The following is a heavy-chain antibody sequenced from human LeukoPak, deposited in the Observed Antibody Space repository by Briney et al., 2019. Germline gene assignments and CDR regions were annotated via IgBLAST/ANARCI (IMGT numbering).Heavy chain of an antibody. CDR3: ATTGGPAGMGNYYAF. J-gene: IGHJ4*02. Sequence: GRSLRLSCAASGFTFSSYAMHWVRQAPGKGLEWVAVISYDGSNKYYADSVKGRFTISRDNSKNTLYLQMNSLRAEDTAVYYCATTGGPAGMGNYYAFWGQGNLVTVSS. V-gene: IGHV3-30-3*01. CDR1: GFTFSSYA. D-gene: IGHD3-10*01. CDR2: ISYDGSNK.